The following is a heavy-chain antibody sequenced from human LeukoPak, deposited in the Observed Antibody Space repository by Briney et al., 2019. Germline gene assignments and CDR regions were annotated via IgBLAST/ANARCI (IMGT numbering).Heavy chain of an antibody. CDR3: ARITGGNDWIPFDY. D-gene: IGHD5-12*01. V-gene: IGHV4-59*08. CDR2: IYYSGST. CDR1: GGSISSYYY. J-gene: IGHJ4*02. Sequence: PSETLSLTCTVPGGSISSYYYWSWIRQPPGKGLEWIGYIYYSGSTNYNPSLKSRVTTSVDTSKNQFSLKLSSVTAADTAVYYCARITGGNDWIPFDYGGQGTLVTVSS.